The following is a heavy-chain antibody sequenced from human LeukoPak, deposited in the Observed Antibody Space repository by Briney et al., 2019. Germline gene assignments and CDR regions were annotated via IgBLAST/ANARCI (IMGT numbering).Heavy chain of an antibody. V-gene: IGHV4-61*02. CDR3: ARAIVIVPAAIGWWFDP. J-gene: IGHJ5*02. CDR2: IYTSGST. CDR1: GGSISSGSYY. Sequence: SQTLSLTSTVSGGSISSGSYYWSWIRQPAGKGLEWIGRIYTSGSTNYNPSLKSRVIISVDTSKNQFSLKLSSVTAADTAVYYCARAIVIVPAAIGWWFDPWGQGTLVTVSS. D-gene: IGHD2-2*01.